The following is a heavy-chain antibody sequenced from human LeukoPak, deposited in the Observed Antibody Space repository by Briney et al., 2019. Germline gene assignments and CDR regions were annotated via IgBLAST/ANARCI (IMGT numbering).Heavy chain of an antibody. Sequence: ASVKVSCKASGYTFTHYGISWVRQAPGHGLEWMGWISAYNGNTNDAQKLRGRVNMTTDSSTSTAYMELRSQRCSDTAVYSGARYYDTRGYYCVAWYFDLWGRGTLVTVSS. D-gene: IGHD3-22*01. V-gene: IGHV1-18*01. J-gene: IGHJ2*01. CDR1: GYTFTHYG. CDR3: ARYYDTRGYYCVAWYFDL. CDR2: ISAYNGNT.